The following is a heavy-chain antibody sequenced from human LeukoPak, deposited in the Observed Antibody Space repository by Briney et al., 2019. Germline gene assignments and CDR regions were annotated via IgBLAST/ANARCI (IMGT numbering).Heavy chain of an antibody. J-gene: IGHJ6*03. Sequence: SETLSLTCTVSGDSLSSHYWSWIRQPPGKGLEWIGYINYSGSTKYNASLKSRVTISVDTSKNQFSLKLSSVTAADTAVYYCARETVPYDIGYYYHMDVWGKGTTVTVSS. V-gene: IGHV4-59*11. CDR3: ARETVPYDIGYYYHMDV. CDR1: GDSLSSHY. D-gene: IGHD2-2*01. CDR2: INYSGST.